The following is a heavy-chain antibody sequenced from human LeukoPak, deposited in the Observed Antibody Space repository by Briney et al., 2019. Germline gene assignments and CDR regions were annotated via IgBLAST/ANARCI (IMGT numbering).Heavy chain of an antibody. J-gene: IGHJ4*02. V-gene: IGHV3-74*01. Sequence: GGSLRLSCTASGFTFSSYWMHWVRQAPGKGLVWVSRINSDGGSTSYADSVKGRFIISRDNAKNTLYLQMNSLRAEDTAVYYCARRIQGMAPYYFDYWGQGTLVTASS. CDR3: ARRIQGMAPYYFDY. CDR2: INSDGGST. CDR1: GFTFSSYW. D-gene: IGHD5-24*01.